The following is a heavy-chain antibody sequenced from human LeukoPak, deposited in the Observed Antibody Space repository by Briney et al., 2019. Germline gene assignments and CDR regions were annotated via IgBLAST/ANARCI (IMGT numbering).Heavy chain of an antibody. CDR3: ARELTMTVEEVALDAFDI. CDR1: GGSISSYY. D-gene: IGHD3-22*01. Sequence: SETLSLTCTVSGGSISSYYWSWIRQPAGKGLEWIGRIYTSGSTNYNPSLKSRVTMSVDTSKNQFSLKLSPVTAADTAVYYCARELTMTVEEVALDAFDIWGQGTMVTVSS. CDR2: IYTSGST. J-gene: IGHJ3*02. V-gene: IGHV4-4*07.